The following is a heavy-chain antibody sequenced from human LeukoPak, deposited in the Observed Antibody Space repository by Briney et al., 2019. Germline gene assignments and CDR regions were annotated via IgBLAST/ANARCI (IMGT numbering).Heavy chain of an antibody. CDR3: ARSPYCGGDCHLDY. CDR1: GGSISSSSYY. D-gene: IGHD2-21*02. CDR2: IYYSGST. V-gene: IGHV4-39*07. J-gene: IGHJ4*02. Sequence: SETLSLTCTVSGGSISSSSYYWGWIRQPPGKGLEWIGSIYYSGSTNYNPSLKSRVTISVDTSKNQFSLKLSSVTAADTAVYYCARSPYCGGDCHLDYWGQGTLVTVSS.